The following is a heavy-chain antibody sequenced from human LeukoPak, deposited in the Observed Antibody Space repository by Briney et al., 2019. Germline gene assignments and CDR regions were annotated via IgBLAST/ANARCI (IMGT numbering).Heavy chain of an antibody. V-gene: IGHV3-7*01. Sequence: PGGSLRLSCAASGFTFSYYWINWVRQAPGKGLEWVASIKQDGSEKYYVDSVKGRFTISRDNAKNSLYLQMNTLRAEDTAVCYCLRHRGYSTYDCWGPGTLVTVSS. D-gene: IGHD6-13*01. CDR1: GFTFSYYW. CDR2: IKQDGSEK. J-gene: IGHJ4*02. CDR3: LRHRGYSTYDC.